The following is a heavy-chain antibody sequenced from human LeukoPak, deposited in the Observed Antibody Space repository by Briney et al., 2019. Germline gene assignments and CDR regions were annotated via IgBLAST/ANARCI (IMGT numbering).Heavy chain of an antibody. Sequence: PGGSLRLSCAASGFTFSSYGMHWVRQAPGKGLEWVAVISYDGSNKYYADSVKGRFTISRDNSKNTLYLQMNSLRAEDTAVYYCAKELSRITMIVVVKGFDYWGQGTLVTVSS. V-gene: IGHV3-30*18. CDR3: AKELSRITMIVVVKGFDY. J-gene: IGHJ4*02. CDR1: GFTFSSYG. CDR2: ISYDGSNK. D-gene: IGHD3-22*01.